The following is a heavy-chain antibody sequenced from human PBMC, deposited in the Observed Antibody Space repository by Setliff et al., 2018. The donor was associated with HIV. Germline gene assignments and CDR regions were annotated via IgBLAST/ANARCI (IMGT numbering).Heavy chain of an antibody. J-gene: IGHJ4*02. Sequence: SETLSLTCSVAGGSISSYYWSWIRQPPGKGLECIGYIYSSGSTNYNPSLKSRVTISVVTSKCHVSLKMTSVTAADTAIYFCARGALSLTMTKLLSFFDSWGQGTQVTVSS. CDR2: IYSSGST. CDR3: ARGALSLTMTKLLSFFDS. V-gene: IGHV4-59*12. D-gene: IGHD3-22*01. CDR1: GGSISSYY.